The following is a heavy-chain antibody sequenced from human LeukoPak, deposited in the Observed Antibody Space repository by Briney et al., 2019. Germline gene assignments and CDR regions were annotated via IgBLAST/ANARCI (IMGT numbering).Heavy chain of an antibody. Sequence: ASVKVSCKVSGYTLTELSMHWVRQAPGKGLEWMGGFDPEDGETIYAQKFRGRVTMNEDTSTDTAYMELSSLRSEDTAVYYCATGGREELLYVGFDYWGQGTLVTVSS. CDR2: FDPEDGET. CDR3: ATGGREELLYVGFDY. J-gene: IGHJ4*02. V-gene: IGHV1-24*01. CDR1: GYTLTELS. D-gene: IGHD1-26*01.